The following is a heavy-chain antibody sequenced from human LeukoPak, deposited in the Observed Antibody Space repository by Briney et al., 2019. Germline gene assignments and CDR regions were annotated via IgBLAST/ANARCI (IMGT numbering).Heavy chain of an antibody. D-gene: IGHD6-13*01. V-gene: IGHV3-23*01. J-gene: IGHJ4*02. CDR3: ARDDSSSWTFDY. Sequence: GGSLRLSCAASGFTFSAFAMTWVRQAPGKAPEWVSSVTGGGNSVFYADSVKGRFTFPRDNSKNTLYLQMNSLRVDDTAVYYCARDDSSSWTFDYWGQGTLVTVSS. CDR1: GFTFSAFA. CDR2: VTGGGNSV.